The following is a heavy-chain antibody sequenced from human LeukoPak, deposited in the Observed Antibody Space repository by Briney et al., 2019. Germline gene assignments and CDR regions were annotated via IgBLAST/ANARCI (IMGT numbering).Heavy chain of an antibody. J-gene: IGHJ4*02. CDR3: ARVGYDSSGYTPHFDY. D-gene: IGHD3-22*01. CDR1: GGSVSSGCYY. V-gene: IGHV4-61*01. CDR2: IYYSGNT. Sequence: SETLTLTCTVSGGSVSSGCYYWSCIRQPPGKGLEWIGYIYYSGNTTYNLSLKSRVTISVDTSTNQFSLKLSSVTAADTAVYYCARVGYDSSGYTPHFDYWGQGTLVTVSS.